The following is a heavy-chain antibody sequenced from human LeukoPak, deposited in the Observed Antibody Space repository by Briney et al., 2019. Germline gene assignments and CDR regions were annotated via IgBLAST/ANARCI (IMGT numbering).Heavy chain of an antibody. CDR3: ARSYGDYDNTSPFDY. V-gene: IGHV4-34*01. Sequence: SETLSLTCAVYGGSFSGYYWSWIRQPPGKGLEWIGEINHSGSTNYNPSLKSRVTISVDTSKNQFSLKLSSVTAADTAVYYCARSYGDYDNTSPFDYWGQGTLVTVSS. CDR2: INHSGST. J-gene: IGHJ4*02. CDR1: GGSFSGYY. D-gene: IGHD4-17*01.